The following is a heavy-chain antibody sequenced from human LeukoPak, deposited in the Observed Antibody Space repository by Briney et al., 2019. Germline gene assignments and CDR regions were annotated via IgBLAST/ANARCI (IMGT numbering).Heavy chain of an antibody. CDR3: AKGMGPYCDGDCFSRIFDF. D-gene: IGHD2-21*02. Sequence: GGSLRLSCAPSGFTFSRYAMNWVRQAPGKGLEWVSIISNSGDSTIYADSVKGRFTISRDNSKNILYLQMNSLRAEDTAMYYCAKGMGPYCDGDCFSRIFDFWGQGTLVTVSS. CDR2: ISNSGDST. CDR1: GFTFSRYA. V-gene: IGHV3-23*01. J-gene: IGHJ4*02.